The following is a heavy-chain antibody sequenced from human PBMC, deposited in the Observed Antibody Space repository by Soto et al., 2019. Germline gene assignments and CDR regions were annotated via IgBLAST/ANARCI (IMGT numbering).Heavy chain of an antibody. J-gene: IGHJ5*02. CDR1: GFTFSSYS. CDR2: ISSSSSTI. CDR3: ARHPERIAEIGWFDP. Sequence: EVQLVESGGGLVQPGGSLRLSCAASGFTFSSYSMNWVRQAPGKGLEWVSYISSSSSTIYYADSVKGRFTISRDNAKNSLELQRNSLRAEDTAVYYWARHPERIAEIGWFDPWGQGTLVTVSS. D-gene: IGHD6-13*01. V-gene: IGHV3-48*01.